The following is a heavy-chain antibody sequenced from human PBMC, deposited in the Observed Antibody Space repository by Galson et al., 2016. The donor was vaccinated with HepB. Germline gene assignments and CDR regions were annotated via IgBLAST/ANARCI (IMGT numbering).Heavy chain of an antibody. CDR1: GFSFSNYV. J-gene: IGHJ3*02. D-gene: IGHD3-10*01. CDR3: ARDRGDDAFDI. Sequence: SLRLSCAASGFSFSNYVIHWVRQAPGKGLEWVALIWYDGSNKYYADSVQGRFTISRDNSKNTVYQQLNSLRAEDTAVYYCARDRGDDAFDIWGQGTMVTVSS. V-gene: IGHV3-33*01. CDR2: IWYDGSNK.